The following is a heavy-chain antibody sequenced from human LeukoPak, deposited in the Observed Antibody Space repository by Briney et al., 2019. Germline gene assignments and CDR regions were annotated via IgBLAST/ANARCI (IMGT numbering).Heavy chain of an antibody. CDR1: GFTFSSYA. Sequence: TGGSLRLSCSASGFTFSSYAMHWVRQAPGKGLEWVSTIYSGGTTYYADSVMGRFTISRHNSRNTLYLQMNSLRAEDTAVYYCARVDTVMAYYFDLWGQGTLVTVSS. V-gene: IGHV3-53*04. D-gene: IGHD5-18*01. CDR2: IYSGGTT. CDR3: ARVDTVMAYYFDL. J-gene: IGHJ4*02.